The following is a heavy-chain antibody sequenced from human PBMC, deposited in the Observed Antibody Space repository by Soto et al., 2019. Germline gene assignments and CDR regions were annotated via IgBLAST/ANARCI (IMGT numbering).Heavy chain of an antibody. J-gene: IGHJ4*02. V-gene: IGHV3-30*03. CDR2: ISYNGGNK. CDR1: GFIFSTYG. Sequence: PGGSLRLSCVASGFIFSTYGMHWVRQAPGKELERVAVISYNGGNKYYADAVKGRFTISRDNSQNTLNLQMSGLRPDDTAVYSCARDVSGGSRLGELSAYFDYWGQGTPVTVSS. CDR3: ARDVSGGSRLGELSAYFDY. D-gene: IGHD3-16*02.